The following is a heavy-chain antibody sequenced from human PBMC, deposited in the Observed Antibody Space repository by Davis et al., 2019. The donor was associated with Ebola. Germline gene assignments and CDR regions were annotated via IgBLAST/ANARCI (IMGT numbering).Heavy chain of an antibody. Sequence: AASVKVSCKASGGTFSSYTISWVRQAPGQGLEWMGWINTYNGNTNYAQKFQGRVTMTTDTSTNTAYMELRSLRSEDTAVYYCARDTTVTTPDYYGMDVWGQGTTVTVSS. CDR2: INTYNGNT. D-gene: IGHD4-17*01. J-gene: IGHJ6*02. V-gene: IGHV1-18*01. CDR3: ARDTTVTTPDYYGMDV. CDR1: GGTFSSYT.